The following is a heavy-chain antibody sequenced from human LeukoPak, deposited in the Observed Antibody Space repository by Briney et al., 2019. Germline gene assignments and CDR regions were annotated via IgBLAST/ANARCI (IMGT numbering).Heavy chain of an antibody. CDR2: ISYSGST. J-gene: IGHJ3*01. CDR3: ARSYCSCTTCYAVGAFDV. Sequence: PSETLSLTCTVSGASISRSDYYWGWVRQPPGKGLEWIGSISYSGSTYYNPSLKSRVTMFVGMSNNQFSLKLRSVTAADTAVYYCARSYCSCTTCYAVGAFDVWGQGTMVTVSS. D-gene: IGHD2-2*01. CDR1: GASISRSDYY. V-gene: IGHV4-39*01.